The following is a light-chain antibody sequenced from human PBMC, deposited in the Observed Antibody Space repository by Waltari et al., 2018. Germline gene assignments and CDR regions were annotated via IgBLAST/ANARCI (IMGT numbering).Light chain of an antibody. V-gene: IGKV3D-15*01. CDR3: QQYNIWPWT. CDR1: QSAKTS. CDR2: RAS. Sequence: EVVMTQSPATLSVSPGERVSLSCRANQSAKTSLAWYQQTPGQAPRLLLYRASTRAAGVPDRFSGSGSGTEFTLTISSLQSEDSAIYYCQQYNIWPWTFGPGTNVDIK. J-gene: IGKJ1*01.